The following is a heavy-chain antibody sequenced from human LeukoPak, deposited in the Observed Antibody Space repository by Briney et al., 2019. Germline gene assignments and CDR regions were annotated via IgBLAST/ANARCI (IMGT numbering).Heavy chain of an antibody. CDR2: ISNNGGYT. D-gene: IGHD2-15*01. J-gene: IGHJ4*02. CDR3: AKQLGYCSDGSCYFPY. CDR1: GFTFSSSA. Sequence: GGSLRLSCAASGFTFSSSAMSWVRQAPGKRLEWVSAISNNGGYTYYADSVQGRFTISRDNSKSTLCLQMNSLRAEDTAVYYCAKQLGYCSDGSCYFPYWGQGTLVTVSS. V-gene: IGHV3-23*01.